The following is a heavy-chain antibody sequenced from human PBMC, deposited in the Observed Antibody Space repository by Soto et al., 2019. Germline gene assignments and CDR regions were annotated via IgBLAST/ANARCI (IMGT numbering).Heavy chain of an antibody. V-gene: IGHV3-21*01. CDR3: ARDVGSGRYQLRTEVDY. J-gene: IGHJ4*02. D-gene: IGHD2-2*01. CDR1: GFTFSSYS. CDR2: ISSSSSYI. Sequence: EVQLVESGGGLVKPGGSLRLFCAASGFTFSSYSMNWVRQAPGKGLEWVSSISSSSSYIYYADSVKGRFTISRDNAKNSLYLQMNSLRAEDTAVYYCARDVGSGRYQLRTEVDYWGQGTLVTVSS.